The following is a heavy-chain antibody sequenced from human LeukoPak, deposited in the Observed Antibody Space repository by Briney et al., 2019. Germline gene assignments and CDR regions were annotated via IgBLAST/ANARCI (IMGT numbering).Heavy chain of an antibody. Sequence: GGSLRLSCAASGFTFSDHYMDWVRQAPGKGLEWVGRTRNKANSYTTEYAASVKGRFTISRDDSKNSLYLQMNSLKTEDTAVYYCARFRITYYDSSGYRTTRGAFDIWGQGTMVTVSS. V-gene: IGHV3-72*01. CDR3: ARFRITYYDSSGYRTTRGAFDI. CDR1: GFTFSDHY. D-gene: IGHD3-22*01. CDR2: TRNKANSYTT. J-gene: IGHJ3*02.